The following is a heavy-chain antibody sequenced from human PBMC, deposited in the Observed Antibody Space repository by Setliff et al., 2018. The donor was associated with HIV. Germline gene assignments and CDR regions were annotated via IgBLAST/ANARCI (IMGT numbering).Heavy chain of an antibody. J-gene: IGHJ4*02. V-gene: IGHV4-34*01. CDR2: INLSGSI. CDR3: ARGARYAYYYDGSGYYRHFDY. CDR1: DGSFTGYY. D-gene: IGHD3-22*01. Sequence: ETLSLTCAVYDGSFTGYYWSWIRQPPGKGLEWIGEINLSGSIHYNPSLKSRVTISVDTSKNQISLKVRSVTAADTAVYYCARGARYAYYYDGSGYYRHFDYWSQGTLVT.